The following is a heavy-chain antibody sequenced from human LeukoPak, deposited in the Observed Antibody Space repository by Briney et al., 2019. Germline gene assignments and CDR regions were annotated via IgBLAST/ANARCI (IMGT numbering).Heavy chain of an antibody. CDR2: IIPIFGTA. Sequence: SVKVSCKASGGTFSSYAISWVRQAPGQGLEWMGGIIPIFGTANYAQKFQGRVTITADESTCTAYMELSSLRSEDTAVYYCARDSSGWYQNWFDPWGQGTLVTVSS. D-gene: IGHD6-19*01. V-gene: IGHV1-69*13. CDR1: GGTFSSYA. J-gene: IGHJ5*02. CDR3: ARDSSGWYQNWFDP.